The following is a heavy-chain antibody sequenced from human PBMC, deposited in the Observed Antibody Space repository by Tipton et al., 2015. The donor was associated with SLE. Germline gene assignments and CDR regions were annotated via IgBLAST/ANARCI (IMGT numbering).Heavy chain of an antibody. CDR2: INHSGST. Sequence: TLSLTCAVYGGSFSGYYWSWIRQPPGKGLEWIGEINHSGSTNHNPSLKSRVTISVDTSKNQFSLKLSSLTAADTAVYYCARRDRYYDFWSIPGYFDYWGQGTLVTVSS. J-gene: IGHJ4*02. CDR1: GGSFSGYY. V-gene: IGHV4-34*01. D-gene: IGHD3-3*01. CDR3: ARRDRYYDFWSIPGYFDY.